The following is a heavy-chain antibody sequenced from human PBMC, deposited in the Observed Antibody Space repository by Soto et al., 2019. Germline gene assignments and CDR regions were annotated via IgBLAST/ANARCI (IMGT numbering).Heavy chain of an antibody. CDR1: GFTFSSYD. V-gene: IGHV3-23*01. Sequence: EVQLLESGGGLVQPGGSLRLSCVGSGFTFSSYDMTWVRQAPGKGLEWVSSFSFYGRRDNTYYADSVKGRFTISRDNSRSTVYLQMDNLRVEATAVYYCAKSLYNDNGGPNAQWGQGTLVTVSS. CDR2: FSFYGRRDNT. J-gene: IGHJ4*02. D-gene: IGHD1-1*01. CDR3: AKSLYNDNGGPNAQ.